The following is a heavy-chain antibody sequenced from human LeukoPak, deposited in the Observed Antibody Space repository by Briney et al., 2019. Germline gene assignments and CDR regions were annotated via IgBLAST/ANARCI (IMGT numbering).Heavy chain of an antibody. V-gene: IGHV3-20*04. CDR1: GFIVSSNY. CDR3: ARGIDY. J-gene: IGHJ4*02. CDR2: INWNGGST. Sequence: GGSPRLSCAASGFIVSSNYMSWVRQAPGKGLEWVSGINWNGGSTGYADSVKGRFTISRDNAKNSLYLQMNSLRAEDTALYYCARGIDYWGQGTLVTVSS.